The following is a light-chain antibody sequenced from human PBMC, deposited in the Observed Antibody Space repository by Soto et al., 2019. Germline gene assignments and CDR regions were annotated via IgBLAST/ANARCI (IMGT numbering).Light chain of an antibody. CDR1: QSVNSNY. J-gene: IGKJ1*01. V-gene: IGKV3-20*01. CDR3: QQYDISFRT. Sequence: EIVLTQAPGTLSLSPGERATLSCRASQSVNSNYLAWYQQKPGQSPRVLLYGTSSRATGIPDRFSGSGSGTDFTLTISRLEPEDFALYYCQQYDISFRTFGQGTKVEI. CDR2: GTS.